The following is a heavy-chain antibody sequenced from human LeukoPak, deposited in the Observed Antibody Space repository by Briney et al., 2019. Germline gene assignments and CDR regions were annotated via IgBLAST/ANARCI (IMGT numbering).Heavy chain of an antibody. J-gene: IGHJ4*02. V-gene: IGHV3-33*01. CDR3: ARDRDYGGSSVGDY. CDR2: IWYDGSNK. CDR1: GFTFSSYG. D-gene: IGHD4-23*01. Sequence: PGRSLRLSCAASGFTFSSYGMHWVRQAPGKGLEWVAVIWYDGSNKYYADSVKGRFTISRDNSKNTLYLQMNTLRAEDTAVYYCARDRDYGGSSVGDYWGRGTLVIVSS.